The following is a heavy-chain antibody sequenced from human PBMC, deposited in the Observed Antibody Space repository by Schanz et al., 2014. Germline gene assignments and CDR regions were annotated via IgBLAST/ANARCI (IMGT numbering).Heavy chain of an antibody. CDR2: ISGTGGDDT. V-gene: IGHV3-23*01. Sequence: EVQLLESGGGLVQPGGSLRLSCAASGFTFSSYAMSWVRQAPGKGLLWVSSISGTGGDDTYYADSVKGRFTISRDNAKRSLFLQMNSLRVEDTAVYFCVSQTGSPDYWGQGTLVTVSS. CDR3: VSQTGSPDY. D-gene: IGHD6-13*01. CDR1: GFTFSSYA. J-gene: IGHJ4*02.